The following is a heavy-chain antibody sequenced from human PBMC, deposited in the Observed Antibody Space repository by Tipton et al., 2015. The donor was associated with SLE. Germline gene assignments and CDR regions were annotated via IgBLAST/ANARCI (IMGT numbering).Heavy chain of an antibody. CDR3: ASPLPYDYSNSVYFDQ. CDR1: GVSISSSSYF. J-gene: IGHJ4*02. Sequence: TLSLTCTVSGVSISSSSYFWGWIRQPPGKGLQWIGTIYSSGSTYYNPSLKSRVTISVDTSKNQFSLKLSSVTAADTAVYYCASPLPYDYSNSVYFDQWGQGTLVTVSS. V-gene: IGHV4-39*07. CDR2: IYSSGST. D-gene: IGHD4-11*01.